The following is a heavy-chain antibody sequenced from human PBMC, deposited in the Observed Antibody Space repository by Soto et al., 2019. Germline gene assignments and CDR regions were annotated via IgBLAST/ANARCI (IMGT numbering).Heavy chain of an antibody. V-gene: IGHV4-31*03. Sequence: SETLSLTCSVSGASISRGAYYWSWIRQHPGKGLGWIGNIYYSGSAYYNPSLKSRVAISVDTSQNQFSLRLSSVTAADTAVYYCARGVLANWGPENWFDPWGQGTLVTVSS. J-gene: IGHJ5*02. D-gene: IGHD7-27*01. CDR1: GASISRGAYY. CDR3: ARGVLANWGPENWFDP. CDR2: IYYSGSA.